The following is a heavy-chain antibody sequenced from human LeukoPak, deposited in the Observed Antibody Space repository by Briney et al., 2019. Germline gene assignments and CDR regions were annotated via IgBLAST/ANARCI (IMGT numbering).Heavy chain of an antibody. CDR1: GFTVSSNY. V-gene: IGHV3-53*01. CDR2: IYSGGST. CDR3: ARDVRVVATSYFDY. J-gene: IGHJ4*02. Sequence: GGSLRLSCAASGFTVSSNYMSWVRQGPGKGLEWVSVIYSGGSTYYADSVKGRFAISRDNSKNTLYLQMNSLRDEDTAVYYCARDVRVVATSYFDYWGQGTLVTVSS. D-gene: IGHD5-12*01.